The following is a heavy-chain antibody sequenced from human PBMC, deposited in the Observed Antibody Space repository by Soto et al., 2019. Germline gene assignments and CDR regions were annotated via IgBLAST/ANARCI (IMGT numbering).Heavy chain of an antibody. D-gene: IGHD3-10*01. CDR3: ARAVLLWCGESSIDY. CDR2: INHSGST. J-gene: IGHJ4*02. Sequence: QVQLQQWGAGLLKPSETLSLTCAVYGGSFSGYYWSWIRQPPGKGLEWIGEINHSGSTNYNPSLRMGVTISVDTSKNQFSLKLGSVTAADTAVYYCARAVLLWCGESSIDYWGQGTLVTVSS. V-gene: IGHV4-34*01. CDR1: GGSFSGYY.